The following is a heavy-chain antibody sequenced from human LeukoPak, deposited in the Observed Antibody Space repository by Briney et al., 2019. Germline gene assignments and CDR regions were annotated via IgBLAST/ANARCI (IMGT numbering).Heavy chain of an antibody. CDR2: SNHRGST. J-gene: IGHJ4*02. CDR1: GGSFSGYF. Sequence: NPSETLSLTCAVYGGSFSGYFWSWIRQPPGKGLEWIEESNHRGSTGYNPSLKSRVTISVDTSKNQVSLKLSSVTAADTAVYYCARGSTNKAAAGTALDYWGQGTLVTVSS. V-gene: IGHV4-34*01. D-gene: IGHD6-13*01. CDR3: ARGSTNKAAAGTALDY.